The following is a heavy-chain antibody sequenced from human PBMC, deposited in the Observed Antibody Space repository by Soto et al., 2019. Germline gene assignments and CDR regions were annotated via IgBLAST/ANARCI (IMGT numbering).Heavy chain of an antibody. CDR1: GFTFSSYA. V-gene: IGHV3-30-3*01. Sequence: PGGSLRLSCAASGFTFSSYAMHWVRQAPGKGLEWVAVISYDGSNKYYADSVKGRFTISRDNSKNTLYLQMNSLRAEDTAVYYCARDFSYCSGGSCYYYGMDVWSQGTTVTVSS. CDR2: ISYDGSNK. J-gene: IGHJ6*02. D-gene: IGHD2-15*01. CDR3: ARDFSYCSGGSCYYYGMDV.